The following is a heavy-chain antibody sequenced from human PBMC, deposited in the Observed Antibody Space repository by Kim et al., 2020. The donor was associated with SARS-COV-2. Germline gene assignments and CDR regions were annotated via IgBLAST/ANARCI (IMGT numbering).Heavy chain of an antibody. CDR1: GFTFSSYS. D-gene: IGHD4-17*01. CDR2: ISSSSSYI. CDR3: AREGNGDYVSYYYGMDV. J-gene: IGHJ6*02. V-gene: IGHV3-21*01. Sequence: GGSLRLSCAASGFTFSSYSMNWVRQAPGKGLEWVSSISSSSSYIYYADSVKGRFTISRDNAKNSLYLQMNSLRAEDTAVYYCAREGNGDYVSYYYGMDVWGQGTTVTVSS.